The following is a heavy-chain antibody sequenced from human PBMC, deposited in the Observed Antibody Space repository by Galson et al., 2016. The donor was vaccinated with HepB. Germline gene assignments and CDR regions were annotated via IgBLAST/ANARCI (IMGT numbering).Heavy chain of an antibody. V-gene: IGHV3-15*01. Sequence: SLRLSCAASGFAFTNAWMSWVRQKPGNRQEWVGRIKARIDGGTVDYAAPVKGRFTISRDDSKNFLYLEMNSLQTEDTAMYYCTTNWGPPLGYWGPGTLVTVSS. D-gene: IGHD7-27*01. CDR2: IKARIDGGTV. CDR1: GFAFTNAW. J-gene: IGHJ4*02. CDR3: TTNWGPPLGY.